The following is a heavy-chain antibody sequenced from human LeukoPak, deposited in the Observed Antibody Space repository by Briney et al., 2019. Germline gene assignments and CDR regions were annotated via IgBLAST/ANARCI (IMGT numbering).Heavy chain of an antibody. CDR1: GFTFSSYW. D-gene: IGHD3-3*01. Sequence: GGSLRLSCAASGFTFSSYWMHWFRQAPGKGLVWVSRINPDGGSTAYADSVKGRFTISRENAKNSLYLQMNSLRAGDTAVYYCARAQPYDFWSGYYLPYGMDVWGQGTTVTVSS. CDR3: ARAQPYDFWSGYYLPYGMDV. CDR2: INPDGGST. V-gene: IGHV3-74*01. J-gene: IGHJ6*02.